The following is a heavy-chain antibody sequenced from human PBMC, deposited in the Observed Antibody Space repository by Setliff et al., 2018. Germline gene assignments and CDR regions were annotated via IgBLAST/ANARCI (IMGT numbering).Heavy chain of an antibody. J-gene: IGHJ4*02. CDR1: GDSISSGSYY. V-gene: IGHV4-31*03. CDR2: IFHSGST. D-gene: IGHD3-10*01. CDR3: ARAADGSGSFYLGFDY. Sequence: PSETLSLTCTVSGDSISSGSYYRNWIRQHPEKGLEWLGYIFHSGSTHYNSSLKSRITISIDTSKNHFSLELNSVTAADSAVYYCARAADGSGSFYLGFDYWGQGILVTVSS.